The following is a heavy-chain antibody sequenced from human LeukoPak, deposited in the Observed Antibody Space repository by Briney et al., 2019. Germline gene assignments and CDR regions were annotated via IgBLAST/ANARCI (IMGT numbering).Heavy chain of an antibody. Sequence: SETLSLTCTVSGGSISSYYWSWIRQPPGKGLEWIGYIYYSGSTNYNPSLKSRVTISIDTSKNQFSLNLSSVTAADTGVYYCARGGGSYGYYMDVWGKGPTVTVSS. V-gene: IGHV4-59*01. CDR2: IYYSGST. D-gene: IGHD5-18*01. J-gene: IGHJ6*03. CDR3: ARGGGSYGYYMDV. CDR1: GGSISSYY.